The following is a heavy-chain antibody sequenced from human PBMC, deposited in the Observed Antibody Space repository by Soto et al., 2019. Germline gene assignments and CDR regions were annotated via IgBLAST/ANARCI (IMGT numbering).Heavy chain of an antibody. CDR1: GGSISSGGYS. Sequence: SETLSLTCAVSGGSISSGGYSWSWIRQPPGKGLEWIGYIYHSGRTYYNPSLKSRVTISVDRSKNQFSLKLSSVTAADTAVYYCARQELGGSSVYYSDYWGQGTLVTVSS. CDR3: ARQELGGSSVYYSDY. D-gene: IGHD1-26*01. J-gene: IGHJ4*02. CDR2: IYHSGRT. V-gene: IGHV4-30-2*01.